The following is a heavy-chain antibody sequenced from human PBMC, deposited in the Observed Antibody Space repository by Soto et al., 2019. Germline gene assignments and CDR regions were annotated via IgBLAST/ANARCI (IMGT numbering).Heavy chain of an antibody. D-gene: IGHD1-1*01. V-gene: IGHV4-30-4*01. CDR1: GGSISSGDYY. Sequence: QVQLHVSGTGLVKPSQTLSLTCTVSGGSISSGDYYWSWIRPPPGKGLEWIGYIYYSGSTYYNPSLKSRVTISVDTSKNQFSLKLSSVTAADTAVYYCARDYLRPQLNWYFDLWGRGTLVTVSS. CDR2: IYYSGST. CDR3: ARDYLRPQLNWYFDL. J-gene: IGHJ2*01.